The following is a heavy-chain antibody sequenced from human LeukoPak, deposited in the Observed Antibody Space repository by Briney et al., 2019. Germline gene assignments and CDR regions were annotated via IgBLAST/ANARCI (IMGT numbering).Heavy chain of an antibody. CDR1: GYTFTGYY. CDR3: AREGYSGSLGY. Sequence: ASVKVSCKASGYTFTGYYMHWVRQAPGQGLEWMGWINPNSGGTNYAQKFQGRVTMTRDTSTSTVYMELSSLRSEDTAVYYCAREGYSGSLGYWGQGTLVTVSS. V-gene: IGHV1-2*02. CDR2: INPNSGGT. D-gene: IGHD1-26*01. J-gene: IGHJ4*02.